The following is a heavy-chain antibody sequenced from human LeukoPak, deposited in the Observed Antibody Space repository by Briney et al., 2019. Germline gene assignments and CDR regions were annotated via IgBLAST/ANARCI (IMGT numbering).Heavy chain of an antibody. CDR1: GFTFSSYW. CDR3: ARVIRSGWEGELSD. J-gene: IGHJ4*02. CDR2: ISSDGSST. V-gene: IGHV3-74*01. Sequence: GGSLRLSCAASGFTFSSYWMHWVRQAPGKGLVWVSGISSDGSSTNYAGSVKGRFTISRDNAKNTLYLQMNSLRAEDTAVYYCARVIRSGWEGELSDWGQGTLVTVSS. D-gene: IGHD6-25*01.